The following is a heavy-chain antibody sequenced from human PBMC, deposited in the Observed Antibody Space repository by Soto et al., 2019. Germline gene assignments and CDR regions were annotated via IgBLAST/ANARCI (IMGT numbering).Heavy chain of an antibody. D-gene: IGHD3-16*01. Sequence: EVQLVESGGDLVKPGGSLRLSCVASGFPYITAWMSWVRQVPGKGLDWVALIKNRGDGGTTDYAAPVKGRFIISRDDSKNMLYLQMKSLKTEDTGVYYCTTAVGAGGYWGQGTPVTVSS. V-gene: IGHV3-15*01. CDR2: IKNRGDGGTT. J-gene: IGHJ4*02. CDR3: TTAVGAGGY. CDR1: GFPYITAW.